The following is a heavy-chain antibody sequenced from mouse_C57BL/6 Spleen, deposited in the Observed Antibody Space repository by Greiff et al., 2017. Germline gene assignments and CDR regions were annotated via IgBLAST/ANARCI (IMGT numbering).Heavy chain of an antibody. Sequence: VQLQQSGPELVKPGASVKISCKASGYAFSSSWMNWVKQRPGKGLEWIGRIYPGDGDTNYNGKFKGKATLTANKSSSTAYMQLSSLTSEDSAVYFCARGYYGREPSYAMDYWGQGTSVTVSS. CDR1: GYAFSSSW. V-gene: IGHV1-82*01. CDR3: ARGYYGREPSYAMDY. CDR2: IYPGDGDT. D-gene: IGHD1-1*01. J-gene: IGHJ4*01.